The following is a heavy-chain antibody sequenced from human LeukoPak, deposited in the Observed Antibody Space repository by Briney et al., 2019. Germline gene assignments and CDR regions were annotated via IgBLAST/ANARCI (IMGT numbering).Heavy chain of an antibody. CDR3: AIIRDGEDDAYDF. CDR1: GYTFTNSY. Sequence: ASVKVSCKASGYTFTNSYIHWVRQAPGQVLEWMGLINPDGGNTNYAQNFQGRGTVTRDPPTSTVYMEMSSLRSEDTAIYYCAIIRDGEDDAYDFWGQGTVVTVPS. D-gene: IGHD5-24*01. CDR2: INPDGGNT. J-gene: IGHJ3*01. V-gene: IGHV1-46*01.